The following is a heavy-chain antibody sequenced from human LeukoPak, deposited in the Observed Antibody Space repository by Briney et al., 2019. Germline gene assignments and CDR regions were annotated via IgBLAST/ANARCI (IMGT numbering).Heavy chain of an antibody. J-gene: IGHJ4*02. CDR1: GFTFSNAW. D-gene: IGHD5-24*01. CDR3: TSRRRAGFDY. CDR2: IKSKTDDGTT. V-gene: IGHV3-15*01. Sequence: PGGSLRLSCAASGFTFSNAWMSWVRQAPGRGLEWVGRIKSKTDDGTTDYAAPVKGRFTISRDDSKNTLYLQMNSLKTEDTAVYYCTSRRRAGFDYWGQGTLVTVSS.